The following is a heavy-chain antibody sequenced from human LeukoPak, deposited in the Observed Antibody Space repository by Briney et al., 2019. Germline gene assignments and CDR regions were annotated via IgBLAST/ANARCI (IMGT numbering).Heavy chain of an antibody. CDR3: ARSHPFDIVVVPAAIRPDYYYYMDV. CDR1: GYAFTNYG. J-gene: IGHJ6*03. V-gene: IGHV1-69*13. Sequence: GASVKVSCKASGYAFTNYGFSWVRQAPGQGLEWMGGIIPIFGTANYAQKFQGRVTITADESTSTAYMELSSLRSEDTAVYYCARSHPFDIVVVPAAIRPDYYYYMDVWGKGTTVTVSS. CDR2: IIPIFGTA. D-gene: IGHD2-2*02.